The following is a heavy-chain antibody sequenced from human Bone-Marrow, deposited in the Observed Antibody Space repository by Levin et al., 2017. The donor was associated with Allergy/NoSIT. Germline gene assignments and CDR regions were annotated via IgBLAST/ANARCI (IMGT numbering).Heavy chain of an antibody. J-gene: IGHJ6*02. V-gene: IGHV3-30*04. CDR2: ISYDGSNK. CDR3: ARDKVVPAAPQPHYYYYYGMDV. CDR1: GFTFSSYA. D-gene: IGHD2-2*01. Sequence: GGSLRLSCAASGFTFSSYAMHWVRQAPGKGLEWVAVISYDGSNKYYADSVKGRFTISRDNSKNTLYLQMNSLRAEDTAVYYCARDKVVPAAPQPHYYYYYGMDVWGQGTTVTVSS.